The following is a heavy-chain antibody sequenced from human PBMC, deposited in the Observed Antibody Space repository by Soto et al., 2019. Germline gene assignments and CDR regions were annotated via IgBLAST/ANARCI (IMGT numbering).Heavy chain of an antibody. V-gene: IGHV4-59*01. CDR2: IYYSGST. J-gene: IGHJ4*02. Sequence: QVQLQESGPGLVKPSETLSLTCTVSGGSISSYYWSWIRQPPGKGLEWIGYIYYSGSTNYNPSLKSRVTISVDTSKNQFSLKLSSVTAADTAVYYCARGYAIRGLGPQGKYYFDYWGQGTLVTVSS. D-gene: IGHD2-8*01. CDR3: ARGYAIRGLGPQGKYYFDY. CDR1: GGSISSYY.